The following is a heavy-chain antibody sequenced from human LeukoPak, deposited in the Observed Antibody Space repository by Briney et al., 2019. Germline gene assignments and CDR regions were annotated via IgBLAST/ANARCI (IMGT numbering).Heavy chain of an antibody. Sequence: ASVKVSCKASGYTSPRYGISWVRQAPGQGLEWMGWVSPYSGNTKYAQKLQGRVTMTTDTSTSTAYMELRTLRSDDTAVYYCARDWSGSYYGAFDMWGQGTMVTVSS. V-gene: IGHV1-18*01. D-gene: IGHD1-26*01. CDR2: VSPYSGNT. J-gene: IGHJ3*02. CDR1: GYTSPRYG. CDR3: ARDWSGSYYGAFDM.